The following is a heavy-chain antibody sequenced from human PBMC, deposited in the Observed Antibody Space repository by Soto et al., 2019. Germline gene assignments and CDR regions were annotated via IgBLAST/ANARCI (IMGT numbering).Heavy chain of an antibody. CDR3: ARDDPIFGAIPRMDI. D-gene: IGHD3-3*01. CDR1: GFPFSSYT. Sequence: EVQLVESGGGLVKPGGSLRLSCSASGFPFSSYTMYWVRQAPGKGLEWVSSITTSSTRSIFYADSVKGRFTISRNNANNILYLQMNNLRVEDTAVHYCARDDPIFGAIPRMDIWGQGTTVTVSS. J-gene: IGHJ6*02. CDR2: ITTSSTRSI. V-gene: IGHV3-21*02.